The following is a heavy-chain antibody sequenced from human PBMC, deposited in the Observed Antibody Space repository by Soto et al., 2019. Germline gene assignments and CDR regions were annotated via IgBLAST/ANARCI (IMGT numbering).Heavy chain of an antibody. V-gene: IGHV1-46*02. D-gene: IGHD2-21*02. J-gene: IGHJ4*02. CDR2: IHPSGGGS. CDR1: GYPFNTYY. Sequence: ASVKVSCKSSGYPFNTYYLHWVRQAPGQGLEWMGMIHPSGGGSTYAQKFLGRVTMTMDSSTSTVFMELTSLRSADTAVYYCARGGHIAVVTDSFDSWGQGTLVTVS. CDR3: ARGGHIAVVTDSFDS.